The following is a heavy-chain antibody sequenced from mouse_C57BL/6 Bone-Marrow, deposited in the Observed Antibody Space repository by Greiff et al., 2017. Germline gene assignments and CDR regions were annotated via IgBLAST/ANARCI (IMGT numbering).Heavy chain of an antibody. D-gene: IGHD1-1*01. CDR3: TRNYYGSSYDY. V-gene: IGHV1-15*01. Sequence: VQLQQSGAELVRPGASVTLSCKASGYTFTDYEMHWVKQTPVHGLEWIGAIDPETGGTAYNQKFKGKAILTADKSSSTAYMELRSLTSEDSAVYYWTRNYYGSSYDYWGQGTALTVSS. CDR1: GYTFTDYE. CDR2: IDPETGGT. J-gene: IGHJ2*01.